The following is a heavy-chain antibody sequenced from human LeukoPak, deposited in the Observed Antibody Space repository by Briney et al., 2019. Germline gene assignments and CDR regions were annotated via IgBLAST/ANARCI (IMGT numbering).Heavy chain of an antibody. D-gene: IGHD3-22*01. CDR3: ARGLYDSSGYLFDY. J-gene: IGHJ4*02. V-gene: IGHV4-34*09. CDR2: IYYSGST. CDR1: GGSFSGYY. Sequence: PSETLSLTCAVYGGSFSGYYWSWIRQPPGKGLEWIGYIYYSGSTYYNPSLKSRVTISVDTSKNQFSLKLSSVTAADTAVYYCARGLYDSSGYLFDYWGQGTLVTVSS.